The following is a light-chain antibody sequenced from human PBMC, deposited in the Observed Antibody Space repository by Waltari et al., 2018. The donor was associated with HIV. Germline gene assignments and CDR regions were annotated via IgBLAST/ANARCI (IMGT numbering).Light chain of an antibody. J-gene: IGLJ1*01. V-gene: IGLV2-14*03. CDR1: SSDVGGYKY. Sequence: QSALTQPASVSGSPGQSIPISCTGTSSDVGGYKYFSWYQQHPGKAPKLMIYDVSNRPSGVSNRFSGSKSGNTASLTISGLQAEDEADYYCSSYTSSSTYVFGTGTKVTVL. CDR2: DVS. CDR3: SSYTSSSTYV.